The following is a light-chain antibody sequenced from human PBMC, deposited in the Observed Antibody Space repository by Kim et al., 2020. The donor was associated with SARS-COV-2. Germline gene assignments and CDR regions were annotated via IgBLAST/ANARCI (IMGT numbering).Light chain of an antibody. CDR2: DVC. J-gene: IGLJ2*01. CDR3: SSYEGSITVVV. V-gene: IGLV2-8*01. Sequence: QSVTITCTAASSFIVGTNSVTWYQQLPGTAPKLLIYDVCQRPSGVPDRFSGSKSGNSASLAVCGLQSEDEADYYCSSYEGSITVVVFGGGTQLTVL. CDR1: SSFIVGTNS.